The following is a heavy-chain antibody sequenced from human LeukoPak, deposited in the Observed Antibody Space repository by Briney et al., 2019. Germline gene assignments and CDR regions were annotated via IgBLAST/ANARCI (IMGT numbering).Heavy chain of an antibody. CDR2: TYYRYRWIN. D-gene: IGHD4-23*01. Sequence: SQTLSLTCAISGDSVPYNSAAWICIRQSPSRGLEWLGRTYYRYRWINDYAESVKSRITINPDASKNQFSLQLNSVTPEDTAVYYCARAGDKLGYYYYGMDVWGQGTTVTVSS. V-gene: IGHV6-1*01. J-gene: IGHJ6*02. CDR3: ARAGDKLGYYYYGMDV. CDR1: GDSVPYNSAA.